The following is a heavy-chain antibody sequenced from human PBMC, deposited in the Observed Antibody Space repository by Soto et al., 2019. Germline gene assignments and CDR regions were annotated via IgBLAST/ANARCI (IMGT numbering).Heavy chain of an antibody. CDR1: GLSFISSA. Sequence: GGSLRLSCAASGLSFISSAMHWVRQAPGKGLEWVAMISHDGSHEYYGDSVKGRFSVSRDNSHNILHLQMNSLRIEDTAVYFCARNTDHRLVRGWLDPWGQGTLVTVSS. J-gene: IGHJ5*02. CDR2: ISHDGSHE. D-gene: IGHD3-10*01. V-gene: IGHV3-30-3*01. CDR3: ARNTDHRLVRGWLDP.